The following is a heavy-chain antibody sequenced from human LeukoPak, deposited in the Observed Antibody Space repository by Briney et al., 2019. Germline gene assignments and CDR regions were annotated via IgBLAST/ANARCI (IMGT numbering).Heavy chain of an antibody. D-gene: IGHD3-3*01. CDR1: GGSISSYY. CDR2: IYYSGST. Sequence: SETLSLTCTVSGGSISSYYWSWIRQPPGKGLEWIGYIYYSGSTSYNPSLKSRVTISVDTSKNQFSLKLSSVTAADTAVYYCARLGYDFWSGFRNYYYGMDVWGQGTTVTVSS. V-gene: IGHV4-59*08. J-gene: IGHJ6*02. CDR3: ARLGYDFWSGFRNYYYGMDV.